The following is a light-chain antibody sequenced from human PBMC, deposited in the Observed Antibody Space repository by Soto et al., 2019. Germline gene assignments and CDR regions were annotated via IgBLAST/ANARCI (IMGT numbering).Light chain of an antibody. CDR1: QSVSSN. V-gene: IGKV3-15*01. Sequence: EIVMTQSPATLSVSPGPRATLSCRASQSVSSNLAWYQQKPGQAPRLLIYAASTRATGIPARFSGSGSGTEFTLTIRSLQSEDFAVYYCQQYNNWPRGTFGQGTKLEIK. CDR2: AAS. CDR3: QQYNNWPRGT. J-gene: IGKJ2*01.